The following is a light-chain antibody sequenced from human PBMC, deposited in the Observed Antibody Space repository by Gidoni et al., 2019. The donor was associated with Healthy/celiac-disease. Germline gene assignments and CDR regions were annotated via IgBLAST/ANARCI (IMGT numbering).Light chain of an antibody. J-gene: IGKJ1*01. CDR1: QSVSSN. CDR2: GAS. Sequence: EIVMTQSSATLSVSPGERATLYCRASQSVSSNLAWYQQKPGQAPRLLIYGASTRATGIPARFSGSGSGTEFTLTISSLQSEDLAVYYCQQYNNWPPWTFGQGTKVEIK. CDR3: QQYNNWPPWT. V-gene: IGKV3-15*01.